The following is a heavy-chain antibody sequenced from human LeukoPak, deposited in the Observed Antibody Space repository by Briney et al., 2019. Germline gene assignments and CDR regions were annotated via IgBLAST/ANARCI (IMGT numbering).Heavy chain of an antibody. CDR3: AHFKGGSFDF. D-gene: IGHD1-26*01. Sequence: SQTLSLTCAISGDSVSSNSVTWDWIRQPPSRGLEWLGRTYYMSKWSNDYAVSVKSRISINPDTSKNQFSLHLNSVTPEDTAVYYCAHFKGGSFDFWGQGTMVTVSS. J-gene: IGHJ3*01. V-gene: IGHV6-1*01. CDR2: TYYMSKWSN. CDR1: GDSVSSNSVT.